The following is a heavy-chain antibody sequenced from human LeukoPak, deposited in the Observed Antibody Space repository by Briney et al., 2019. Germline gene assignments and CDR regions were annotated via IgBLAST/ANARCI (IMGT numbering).Heavy chain of an antibody. D-gene: IGHD3-10*01. CDR3: ARASYYGSGSYYDYYYYYYMDV. J-gene: IGHJ6*03. V-gene: IGHV4-34*01. Sequence: PSETLSLTCAVYGGSFSGYYWSWIRQPPGKGLEWIGEINHSGSTNYNPSLKSRVTISVDTSKNQFSLKLSSVTAADTAVYYCARASYYGSGSYYDYYYYYYMDVWGKGTTVTVSS. CDR2: INHSGST. CDR1: GGSFSGYY.